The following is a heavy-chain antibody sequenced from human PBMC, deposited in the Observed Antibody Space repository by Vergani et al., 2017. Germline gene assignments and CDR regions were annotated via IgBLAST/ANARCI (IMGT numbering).Heavy chain of an antibody. CDR3: ARAGYSSSWYAYYYGMDV. Sequence: QVQLVQSGAEVKKPGASVKVSCKASGYTFTSYDIHWVRQATGQGLEWMGWMNPNSGNTGYAQKFQGRVTITRNTSISTAYMELSSLSSEDTAVYYCARAGYSSSWYAYYYGMDVWSQGTTVTVSS. J-gene: IGHJ6*02. V-gene: IGHV1-8*03. CDR2: MNPNSGNT. CDR1: GYTFTSYD. D-gene: IGHD6-13*01.